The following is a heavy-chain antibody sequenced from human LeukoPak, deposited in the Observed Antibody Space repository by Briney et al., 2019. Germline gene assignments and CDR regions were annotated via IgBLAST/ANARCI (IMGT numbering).Heavy chain of an antibody. CDR3: ARELRDGYNRFDY. Sequence: PGGSLRLSCAASGFTFSDYYMSWIRQAPGKGLEWVSLISRGGNTIYYADSVKGRFTISRDNAKNSLNLQMNSLRVEDTAVYFCARELRDGYNRFDYWGQGVLVTVSS. D-gene: IGHD5-24*01. CDR1: GFTFSDYY. V-gene: IGHV3-11*01. J-gene: IGHJ4*02. CDR2: ISRGGNTI.